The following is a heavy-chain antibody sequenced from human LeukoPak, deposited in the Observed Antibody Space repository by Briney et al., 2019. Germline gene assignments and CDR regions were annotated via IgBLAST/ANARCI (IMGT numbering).Heavy chain of an antibody. J-gene: IGHJ3*02. Sequence: GGSLRLSCAASGFTFSSYWMSWVRQAPGKGLEWVANIKQDGSEKYYVDSVKGRFTIARDNAKNSLYLQMNSLRAEDTAMYYCARDRSFSSPDAFDIWGQGTMVTVSS. D-gene: IGHD6-6*01. CDR2: IKQDGSEK. CDR3: ARDRSFSSPDAFDI. V-gene: IGHV3-7*03. CDR1: GFTFSSYW.